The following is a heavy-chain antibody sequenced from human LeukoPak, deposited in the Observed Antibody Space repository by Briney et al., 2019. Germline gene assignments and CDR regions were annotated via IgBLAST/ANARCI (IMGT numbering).Heavy chain of an antibody. J-gene: IGHJ6*02. CDR3: ARFGVPYGVDV. CDR2: IKPDGSEK. D-gene: IGHD3-16*01. Sequence: GGSLRLSCAASGFTFSTYWMSWVRQAPGKGLEWVANIKPDGSEKDYVDSLKGRFTISRDNAKNSLYLQVNSLRAEDTAVYYCARFGVPYGVDVWGQETTVTVSS. V-gene: IGHV3-7*04. CDR1: GFTFSTYW.